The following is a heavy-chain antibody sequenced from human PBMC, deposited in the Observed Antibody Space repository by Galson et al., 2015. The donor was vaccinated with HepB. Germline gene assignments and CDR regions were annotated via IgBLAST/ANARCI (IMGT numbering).Heavy chain of an antibody. Sequence: SLRLSCAASGFTFSDYYMSWIRQAPGKGLEWVSYISSSSSYTNYADSVKGRFTISRDNAKNSLYLQMNSLRAEDTAVYYCARDNYHYYDSSGYYLRFFQHWGQGTLVTVSS. J-gene: IGHJ1*01. CDR1: GFTFSDYY. CDR3: ARDNYHYYDSSGYYLRFFQH. CDR2: ISSSSSYT. D-gene: IGHD3-22*01. V-gene: IGHV3-11*05.